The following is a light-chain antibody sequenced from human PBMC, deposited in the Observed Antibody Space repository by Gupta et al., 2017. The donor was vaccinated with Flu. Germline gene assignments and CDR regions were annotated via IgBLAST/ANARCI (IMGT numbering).Light chain of an antibody. V-gene: IGLV1-51*01. CDR3: GTWDNNLGFSRV. CDR2: DND. J-gene: IGLJ3*02. Sequence: QSVLTQPPSVSAAPGQKGTISCPGSRSNIGANYVSWYQQLPGTAPKLLILDNDKRSSGVPDRFPGSKSGTATPLGITGLQTGDEADYYWGTWDNNLGFSRVFGGGTKLIVL. CDR1: RSNIGANY.